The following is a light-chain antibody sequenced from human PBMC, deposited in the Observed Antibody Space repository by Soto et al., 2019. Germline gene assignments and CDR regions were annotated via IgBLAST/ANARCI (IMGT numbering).Light chain of an antibody. V-gene: IGLV2-14*01. CDR3: GSYTSSSTVV. J-gene: IGLJ2*01. CDR1: SSDVGGYNY. Sequence: QSALTQPASVSGSPGQSITISCTGTSSDVGGYNYVSWYQQHPGKAPKLMIYEVSNRPSGVSNRFSGSKSGNTASLTISGLQAEDEADYFCGSYTSSSTVVFGGGTKVTVL. CDR2: EVS.